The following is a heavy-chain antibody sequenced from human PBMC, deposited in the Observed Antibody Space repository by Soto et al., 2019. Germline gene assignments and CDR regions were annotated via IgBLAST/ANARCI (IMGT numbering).Heavy chain of an antibody. V-gene: IGHV1-69*01. J-gene: IGHJ3*02. CDR1: GGTFSSYA. CDR3: AREKVLRYFQDAFDI. D-gene: IGHD3-9*01. CDR2: IIPIFGTA. Sequence: QVQLVQSGAEVKKPGSSVKVSCKASGGTFSSYAISWVRQAPGQGLEWMGGIIPIFGTANYAQKFQGRVTITADESTSPAYMELSSLRSEDTAAYYCAREKVLRYFQDAFDIWGQGTMVTVSS.